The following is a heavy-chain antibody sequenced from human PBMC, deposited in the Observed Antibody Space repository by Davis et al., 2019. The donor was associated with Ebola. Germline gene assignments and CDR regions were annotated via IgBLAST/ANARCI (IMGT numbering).Heavy chain of an antibody. V-gene: IGHV3-23*01. CDR3: ARDSSSRYYYYGMDV. CDR1: GFTFSSHA. Sequence: GESLKISCAASGFTFSSHAMTWVRQAPGKGLEWVSAISGSGDTTYYADSVKGRFTISRDNSKNTLNLQMNSLRAEDTAVYYCARDSSSRYYYYGMDVWGQGTTVTVSS. D-gene: IGHD6-13*01. CDR2: ISGSGDTT. J-gene: IGHJ6*02.